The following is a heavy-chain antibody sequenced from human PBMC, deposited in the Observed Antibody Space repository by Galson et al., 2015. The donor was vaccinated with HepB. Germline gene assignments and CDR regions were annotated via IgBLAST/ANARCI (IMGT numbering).Heavy chain of an antibody. CDR1: TFIFSTYS. V-gene: IGHV3-48*04. J-gene: IGHJ5*02. Sequence: SLRLSCAASTFIFSTYSMNWVRQAPGKGLEWVSYISSSSTTIHYADSVKGRFTISRDNAKNSLYLQMSSLKASDTAMYYCARVNGYVGIVATTWGQGTLVTVSS. CDR3: ARVNGYVGIVATT. D-gene: IGHD5-12*01. CDR2: ISSSSTTI.